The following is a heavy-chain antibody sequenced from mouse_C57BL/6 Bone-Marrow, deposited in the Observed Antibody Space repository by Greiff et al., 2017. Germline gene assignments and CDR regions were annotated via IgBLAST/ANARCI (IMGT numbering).Heavy chain of an antibody. J-gene: IGHJ2*01. CDR1: GYAFSSSW. V-gene: IGHV1-82*01. D-gene: IGHD2-5*01. CDR3: ARTYSTLDY. CDR2: IYPGDGDT. Sequence: QVQLKQSGPELVKPGASVKISCKASGYAFSSSWMNWVKQRPGKGLEWIGRIYPGDGDTNYNGKFKGKATLTADKSSSTAYMQLSSLTSEDSAVYFCARTYSTLDYWGQGTTLTVSS.